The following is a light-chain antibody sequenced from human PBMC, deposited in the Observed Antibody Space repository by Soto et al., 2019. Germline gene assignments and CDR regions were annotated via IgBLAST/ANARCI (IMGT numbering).Light chain of an antibody. CDR3: CSYAGSSTWV. Sequence: SALTQPASVSGSPGQSITISCTGTSSDVGSYNLVSWYQQHPGKAPKLMIYEVSKRPSGVSNRFSGSKSGNTASLTISGLQAEEEADYYCCSYAGSSTWVFGGGTQLTVL. CDR2: EVS. J-gene: IGLJ3*02. CDR1: SSDVGSYNL. V-gene: IGLV2-23*02.